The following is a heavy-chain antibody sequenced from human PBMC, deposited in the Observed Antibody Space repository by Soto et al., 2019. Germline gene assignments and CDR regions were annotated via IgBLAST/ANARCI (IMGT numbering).Heavy chain of an antibody. Sequence: SVKVSCKASGGTFSSYAISWVRQAPGQGLEWMGGIIPIFGTANYAQKFQGRVTITADESTSTAYMELSSLRSEDTAVYYCARDEEKVDTGDGSDIDYYYYGMDVWGQGTTVTVS. CDR2: IIPIFGTA. CDR3: ARDEEKVDTGDGSDIDYYYYGMDV. J-gene: IGHJ6*02. D-gene: IGHD5-18*01. CDR1: GGTFSSYA. V-gene: IGHV1-69*13.